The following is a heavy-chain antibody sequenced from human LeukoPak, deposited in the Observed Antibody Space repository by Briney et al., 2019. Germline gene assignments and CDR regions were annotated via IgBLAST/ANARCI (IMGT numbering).Heavy chain of an antibody. J-gene: IGHJ3*02. Sequence: ASVKVSCKASGYTFTGYYMHWVRQAPGQGLEWMRWINPNSGGTNYAQKFQGRVTMTRDTSISTAYMELSRLRSDDTAVYYCARVDKPYGSGRDDAFDIWGQGTMVTVSS. D-gene: IGHD3-10*01. CDR1: GYTFTGYY. CDR3: ARVDKPYGSGRDDAFDI. V-gene: IGHV1-2*02. CDR2: INPNSGGT.